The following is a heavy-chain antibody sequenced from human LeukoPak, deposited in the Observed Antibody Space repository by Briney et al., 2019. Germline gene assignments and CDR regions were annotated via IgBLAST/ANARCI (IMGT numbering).Heavy chain of an antibody. J-gene: IGHJ4*02. D-gene: IGHD6-13*01. CDR1: GGSISSSSYH. V-gene: IGHV4-39*01. CDR3: AAAGYYFDY. Sequence: SETLSLTCTVSGGSISSSSYHWGWIRQTPGRGLEWIGSISYSGTTYYRPSLKSRVTISVDTSKNQFSLKLSSVTAADTAVYYCAAAGYYFDYWGQGTLVTVSS. CDR2: ISYSGTT.